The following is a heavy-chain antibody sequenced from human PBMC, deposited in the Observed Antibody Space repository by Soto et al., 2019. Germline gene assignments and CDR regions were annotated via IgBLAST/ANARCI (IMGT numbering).Heavy chain of an antibody. D-gene: IGHD7-27*01. Sequence: SETLSLTCTVSGGSISSSTYYWGWIRQPPGKGLEWIGSIFYSGSTYYNPSLKSRVTISIDTSKNQSSLKLTSVTAADTAVYYCARHYTGDRRHFDYWGQGTLVTVSS. CDR3: ARHYTGDRRHFDY. CDR1: GGSISSSTYY. CDR2: IFYSGST. V-gene: IGHV4-39*01. J-gene: IGHJ4*02.